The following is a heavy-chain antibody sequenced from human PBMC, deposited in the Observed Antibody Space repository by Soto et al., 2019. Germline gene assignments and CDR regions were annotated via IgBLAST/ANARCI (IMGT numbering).Heavy chain of an antibody. CDR2: IYSDGRT. CDR1: GLPVSTNY. D-gene: IGHD3-3*01. V-gene: IGHV3-53*01. J-gene: IGHJ1*01. Sequence: PGGSLRLSCVVSGLPVSTNYMSWVRQAPGKGLEWVSFIYSDGRTFYADSVKGRFTISRDDSKNSLFLQMNSLTTEDTAIYYCADLKWSRSYLPWGQGTLVTVSS. CDR3: ADLKWSRSYLP.